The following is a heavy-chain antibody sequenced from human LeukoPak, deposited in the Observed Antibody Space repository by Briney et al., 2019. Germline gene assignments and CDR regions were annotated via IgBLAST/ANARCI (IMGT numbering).Heavy chain of an antibody. J-gene: IGHJ4*02. D-gene: IGHD6-19*01. CDR1: GESFSGYY. V-gene: IGHV4-34*01. CDR2: INHSGST. Sequence: SETLSLTCAVYGESFSGYYWSWIRQPPGKGLEWIGEINHSGSTNYNPSLKSRVTISVDTSKNQFFLKLSSVTAADTAVYYCARFGSGWHYFDYWGQGTLVTVSS. CDR3: ARFGSGWHYFDY.